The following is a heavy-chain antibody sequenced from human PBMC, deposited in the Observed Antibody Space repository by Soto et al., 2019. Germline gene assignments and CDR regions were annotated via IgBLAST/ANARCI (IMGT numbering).Heavy chain of an antibody. J-gene: IGHJ6*02. CDR2: ISYDGSNK. CDR1: GLTFSWFG. Sequence: GGSLRLSCEASGLTFSWFGIHWVRQAPGKGLEWVALISYDGSNKYYADSVKGRFTISRDNSKNALYLQLSSLTTEDTAVYYCASGGPGTVAAVPASTYYGMDVWGQGNKVTVSS. CDR3: ASGGPGTVAAVPASTYYGMDV. D-gene: IGHD2-2*01. V-gene: IGHV3-30-3*01.